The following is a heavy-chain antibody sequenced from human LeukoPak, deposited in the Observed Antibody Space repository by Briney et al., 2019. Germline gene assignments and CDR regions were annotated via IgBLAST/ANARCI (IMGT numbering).Heavy chain of an antibody. D-gene: IGHD5-12*01. CDR1: GGSISSYY. CDR2: IYYSGST. V-gene: IGHV4-59*01. CDR3: ARVRDSGYDSLDY. Sequence: PSETLSLTCTVSGGSISSYYWSWIRQPPGKGLEWIGYIYYSGSTNHNPSLKSRVTISVDTSKNQFSLKLSSVTAADTAVNYCARVRDSGYDSLDYWGQGTLVTVSS. J-gene: IGHJ4*02.